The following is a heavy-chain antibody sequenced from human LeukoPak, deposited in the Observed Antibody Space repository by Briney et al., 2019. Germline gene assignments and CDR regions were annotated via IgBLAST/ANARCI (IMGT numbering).Heavy chain of an antibody. CDR1: GFTFSSCA. V-gene: IGHV3-23*01. CDR2: ISGSGGTT. Sequence: PGGSLRLSCAASGFTFSSCAMTWVRQAPGKGLEWVSGISGSGGTTSYADSVKGRFTISRDNSKNTLYLQMNSLRAEDTAVYYCASDLVRGVIGWFDPWGQGTLVTVSS. CDR3: ASDLVRGVIGWFDP. J-gene: IGHJ5*02. D-gene: IGHD3-10*01.